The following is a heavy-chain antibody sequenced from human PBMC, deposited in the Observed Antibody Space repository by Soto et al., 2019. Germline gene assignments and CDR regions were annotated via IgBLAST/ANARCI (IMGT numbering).Heavy chain of an antibody. CDR3: ASERGYCSGGSCPSKSDYYYYYGMDV. Sequence: PSETLSLTCAVSGGSISSGGYSWSWIRQPPGKGLEWIGYIYHSGSTYYNPPLKSRVTISVDRSKNQFSLKLSSVTAADTAVYYCASERGYCSGGSCPSKSDYYYYYGMDVWGQGTTVTVSS. D-gene: IGHD2-15*01. V-gene: IGHV4-30-2*01. CDR2: IYHSGST. J-gene: IGHJ6*02. CDR1: GGSISSGGYS.